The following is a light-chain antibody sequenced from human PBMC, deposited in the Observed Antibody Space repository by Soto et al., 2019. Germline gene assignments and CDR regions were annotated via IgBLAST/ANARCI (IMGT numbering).Light chain of an antibody. V-gene: IGKV3-15*01. CDR2: GAS. Sequence: EIVMTQSPATLSVSPGERATLSCRASQSVSSNLAWYQHKPGQAPRLLIYGASTRATGIPARFSGSGSGTEFTLTISSLQSEDFAVYYCQHRNNWPLTFGEGTKVDIK. CDR3: QHRNNWPLT. CDR1: QSVSSN. J-gene: IGKJ4*01.